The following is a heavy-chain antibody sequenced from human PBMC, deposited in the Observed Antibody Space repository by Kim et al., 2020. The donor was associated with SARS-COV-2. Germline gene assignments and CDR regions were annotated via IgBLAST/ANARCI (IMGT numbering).Heavy chain of an antibody. Sequence: ASVKVSCKASGYTFTSYYMHWVRQAPGQGLEWMGIINPSGGSTSYAQKFQGRVTMTRDTSTSTVYMELSSLRSEDTAVYYCARDPHLYPVVPALGGMDVWGQGTTVTVSS. D-gene: IGHD2-2*01. J-gene: IGHJ6*02. CDR1: GYTFTSYY. V-gene: IGHV1-46*01. CDR2: INPSGGST. CDR3: ARDPHLYPVVPALGGMDV.